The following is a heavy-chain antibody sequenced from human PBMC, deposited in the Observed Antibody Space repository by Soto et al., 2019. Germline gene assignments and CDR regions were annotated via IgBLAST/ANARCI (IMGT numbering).Heavy chain of an antibody. CDR2: IYYSGSS. CDR1: GGSISSYY. J-gene: IGHJ4*02. Sequence: SETLSLTCTVSGGSISSYYWSWIRQPPGKGLEWIGYIYYSGSSNYNRSLKSRVTISVDTSKNQFPLKLSSVTAADTAVYYCARQRPFSSGWYIDYWGQGTLVTVSS. CDR3: ARQRPFSSGWYIDY. V-gene: IGHV4-59*08. D-gene: IGHD6-19*01.